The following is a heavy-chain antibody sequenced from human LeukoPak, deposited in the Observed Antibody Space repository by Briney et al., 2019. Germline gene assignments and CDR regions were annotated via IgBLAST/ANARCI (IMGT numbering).Heavy chain of an antibody. V-gene: IGHV1-8*01. D-gene: IGHD3-3*01. CDR2: MNPNSGNT. CDR1: GYTFTSYD. Sequence: ASVKVSCKASGYTFTSYDINWVRQATGQGLEWMGWMNPNSGNTGYAQKFQGRVTMTRNTPISTAYMELSSLRSEDTAVYYCARGRRESYDFWSGLKGVNWFDPWGQGTLVTVSS. J-gene: IGHJ5*02. CDR3: ARGRRESYDFWSGLKGVNWFDP.